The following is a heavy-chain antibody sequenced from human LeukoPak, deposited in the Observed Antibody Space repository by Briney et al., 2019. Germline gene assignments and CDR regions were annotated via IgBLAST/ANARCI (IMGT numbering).Heavy chain of an antibody. J-gene: IGHJ4*02. Sequence: KTSETLSLTCTVSGGSISSSTSYWGWIRQPPGEGLEWIGSIYYSGSTSYNPSLKSRVTISVDTSKKQFSLKLDSVTAADTAVYYCARNASDSGTSYFDYWGQGTLVTVSS. D-gene: IGHD1-26*01. CDR1: GGSISSSTSY. CDR2: IYYSGST. CDR3: ARNASDSGTSYFDY. V-gene: IGHV4-39*01.